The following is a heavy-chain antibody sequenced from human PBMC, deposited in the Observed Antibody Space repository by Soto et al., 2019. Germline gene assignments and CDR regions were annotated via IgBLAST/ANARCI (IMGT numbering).Heavy chain of an antibody. CDR2: INPNSGGT. CDR1: GYTFTGYY. Sequence: ASVKVSCKASGYTFTGYYMHWVRQAPGQGLEWMGWINPNSGGTNYAQKYQGWVTMTRDTSISTANKELSRLRSDDTAVYYCAISLPNYYDSSGYLPFDYWGQGTLVTVSS. J-gene: IGHJ4*02. V-gene: IGHV1-2*04. CDR3: AISLPNYYDSSGYLPFDY. D-gene: IGHD3-22*01.